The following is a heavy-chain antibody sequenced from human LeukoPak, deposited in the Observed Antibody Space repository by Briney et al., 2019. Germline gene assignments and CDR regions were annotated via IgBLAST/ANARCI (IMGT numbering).Heavy chain of an antibody. CDR1: GYTFTGYY. V-gene: IGHV1-2*02. Sequence: ASVKVSCKASGYTFTGYYMHWVRQAPGQGLEWMGWINPNSGGTNYAQKFQGRVTMTRDTSISTAYMELSRLRSDDTAVCYCARGITGTTPYYFDYWGQGTLVTVSS. CDR3: ARGITGTTPYYFDY. D-gene: IGHD1-7*01. J-gene: IGHJ4*02. CDR2: INPNSGGT.